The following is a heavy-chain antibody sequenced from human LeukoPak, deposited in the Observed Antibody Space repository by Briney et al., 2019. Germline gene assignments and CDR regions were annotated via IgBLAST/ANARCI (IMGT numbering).Heavy chain of an antibody. V-gene: IGHV1-2*02. J-gene: IGHJ4*02. Sequence: ASVKLSCTASAYTFTVSYMHWGWHAQAPGHERMGMIEPTSGETNYTQKSQCRVTITRDTSIRTAYMELSRLRDEVTAVYYCARGYSSGWYSLHYWGQRDLGTVSS. CDR3: ARGYSSGWYSLHY. CDR2: IEPTSGET. CDR1: AYTFTVSY. D-gene: IGHD6-19*01.